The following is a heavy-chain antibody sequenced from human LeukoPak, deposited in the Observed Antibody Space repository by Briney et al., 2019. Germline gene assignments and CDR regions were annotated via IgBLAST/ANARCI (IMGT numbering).Heavy chain of an antibody. CDR1: GFTFSSYA. J-gene: IGHJ4*02. D-gene: IGHD3-22*01. CDR2: ISGGGAAT. V-gene: IGHV3-23*01. Sequence: PGGSLRLSCAASGFTFSSYAMSWVRQAPGKGLEWVSAISGGGAATYYADSVKGRFTISRDNSDNTLYLQMNSLRAEDTAVYYCAKDRPNYYGSNGHYYKLNGDCWGQGTLVTVSS. CDR3: AKDRPNYYGSNGHYYKLNGDC.